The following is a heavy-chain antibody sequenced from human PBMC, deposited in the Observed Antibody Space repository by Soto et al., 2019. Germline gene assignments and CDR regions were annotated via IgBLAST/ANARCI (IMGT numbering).Heavy chain of an antibody. D-gene: IGHD6-19*01. CDR2: SSPRGDTI. CDR3: AKGPHTNVGWPYYFES. J-gene: IGHJ4*02. V-gene: IGHV3-48*02. Sequence: RGGSLRVACVASGFSLANYPMNGVRQTPGKGLEWISYSSPRGDTIYYADSVEGRFTISRDNARNSLSLHMSSLRDEDSALYYCAKGPHTNVGWPYYFESWGQ. CDR1: GFSLANYP.